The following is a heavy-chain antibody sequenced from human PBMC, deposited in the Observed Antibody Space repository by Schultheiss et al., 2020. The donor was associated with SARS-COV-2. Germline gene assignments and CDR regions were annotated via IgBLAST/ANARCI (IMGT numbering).Heavy chain of an antibody. V-gene: IGHV4-31*03. Sequence: SETLSLTCTVSGGSISSGGYYWSWIRQHPGKGLEWIGYIYYSGSTYYNPSLKSRVTISVDTSKNQFSLKLSSVTAADTAVYYCARGRCGGDCYSVDYYYGMGVWGQGTTVTVSS. CDR2: IYYSGST. CDR1: GGSISSGGYY. CDR3: ARGRCGGDCYSVDYYYGMGV. J-gene: IGHJ6*02. D-gene: IGHD2-21*02.